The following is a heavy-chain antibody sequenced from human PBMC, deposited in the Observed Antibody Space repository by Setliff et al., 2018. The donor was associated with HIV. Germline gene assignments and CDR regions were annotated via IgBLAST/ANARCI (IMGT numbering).Heavy chain of an antibody. CDR3: ARDPGDTYYYYSYMDV. D-gene: IGHD3-10*01. J-gene: IGHJ6*03. CDR1: GGSISSGYYY. CDR2: TYYSGST. Sequence: SETLSLTCTVSGGSISSGYYYWSWIRQHPGKGLEWIGYTYYSGSTYYNPSLKSRVTISIDTSENQFSLKLSSVTAADTAVYYCARDPGDTYYYYSYMDVWGKGTTVTVSS. V-gene: IGHV4-31*03.